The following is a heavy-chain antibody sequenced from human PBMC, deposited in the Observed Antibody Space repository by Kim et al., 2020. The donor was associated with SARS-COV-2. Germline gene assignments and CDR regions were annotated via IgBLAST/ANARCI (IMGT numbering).Heavy chain of an antibody. D-gene: IGHD6-19*01. CDR3: ARGLYSSGWYSTYYFDY. V-gene: IGHV4-34*01. Sequence: SETLSLTCAVYGGSFSGYYWSWIRQPPGKGLEWIGEINHSGSTNYNPSLKSRVTISVDTSKNQFSLKLSSVTAADTAVYYCARGLYSSGWYSTYYFDYWGQGTLVTVSS. J-gene: IGHJ4*02. CDR2: INHSGST. CDR1: GGSFSGYY.